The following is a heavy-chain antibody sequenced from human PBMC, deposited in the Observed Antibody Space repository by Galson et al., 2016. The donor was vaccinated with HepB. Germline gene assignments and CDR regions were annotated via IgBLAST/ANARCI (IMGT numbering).Heavy chain of an antibody. V-gene: IGHV3-33*01. Sequence: SLRLSCAASGFTFSSYDMHWVRQAPGKGLEWVALISYDGRNKYYADSVKGRFTISRDNSKKTLYLQMNSLRTEDTALYYCVRGRYCSGGSCYFAAYFQHWGQGTLVTVSS. J-gene: IGHJ1*01. D-gene: IGHD2-15*01. CDR2: ISYDGRNK. CDR1: GFTFSSYD. CDR3: VRGRYCSGGSCYFAAYFQH.